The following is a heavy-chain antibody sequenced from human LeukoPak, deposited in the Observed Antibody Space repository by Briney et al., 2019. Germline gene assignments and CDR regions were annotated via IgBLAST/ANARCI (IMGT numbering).Heavy chain of an antibody. V-gene: IGHV5-51*01. Sequence: GESLKISCKGSGYSFTSYWIGWVRPMPGKGLEWMGIIYPGDSDTRYSPSFQGQVTISADKSISTAYLQWSSLKASDTAMYYCARPKRGARTAFDIWGQGTMVTVSS. D-gene: IGHD1-26*01. CDR2: IYPGDSDT. CDR3: ARPKRGARTAFDI. J-gene: IGHJ3*02. CDR1: GYSFTSYW.